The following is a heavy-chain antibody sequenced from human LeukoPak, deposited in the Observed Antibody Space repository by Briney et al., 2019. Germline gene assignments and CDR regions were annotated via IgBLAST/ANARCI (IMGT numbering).Heavy chain of an antibody. V-gene: IGHV5-51*01. D-gene: IGHD2-2*01. CDR1: GYSFTTYW. CDR2: IYPGDSDT. CDR3: ASPPTRECSSISCPLSY. Sequence: GESLKISCQGSGYSFTTYWIAWVRQLPGKGLEWMGIIYPGDSDTRYSPSFQGQVTISVDKSVSAAYLQWSSLKASDTAMYYCASPPTRECSSISCPLSYWGQGILVTVSS. J-gene: IGHJ4*02.